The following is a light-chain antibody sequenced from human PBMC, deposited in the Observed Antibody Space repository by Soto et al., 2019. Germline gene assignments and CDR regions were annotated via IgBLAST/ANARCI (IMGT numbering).Light chain of an antibody. CDR1: QSVSSN. CDR3: QQYNNWPG. V-gene: IGKV3-15*01. CDR2: GAS. Sequence: EIVMTQSPATLSVSPGERATLSCRASQSVSSNLAWYQQKPGQAPRLLIYGASTRATGIPARFSGSGSGTEFTLTISSLQSEDFGVYYCQQYNNWPGFGQGTKVEIK. J-gene: IGKJ1*01.